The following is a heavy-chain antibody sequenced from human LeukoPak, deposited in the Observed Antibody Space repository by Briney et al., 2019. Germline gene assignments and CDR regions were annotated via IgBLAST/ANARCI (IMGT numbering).Heavy chain of an antibody. CDR1: GGSISSGIYS. V-gene: IGHV4-61*02. J-gene: IGHJ4*02. CDR3: ARENWVFDY. D-gene: IGHD7-27*01. Sequence: PSETLSLTCTVSGGSISSGIYSWSWIRQPAGKGLEWIGSAYRSGSTYYNPSLKSRVTISVDTSKNQISLKVRSVTAADTAVYYCARENWVFDYWGQGILVTVSS. CDR2: AYRSGST.